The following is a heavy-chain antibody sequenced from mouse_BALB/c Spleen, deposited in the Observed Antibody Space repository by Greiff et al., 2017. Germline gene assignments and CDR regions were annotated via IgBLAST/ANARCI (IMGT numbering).Heavy chain of an antibody. V-gene: IGHV6-6*02. CDR2: IRLKSNNYAT. D-gene: IGHD1-2*01. Sequence: EVKLVESGGGLVQPGGSMKLSCVASGFTFSNYWMNWVRQSPEKGLEWVAEIRLKSNNYATHYAESVKGRFTISRDDSKSSVYLQMNNLRAEDTGIYYCTRRLRPGYYYAMDYWGQGTSVTVSS. CDR1: GFTFSNYW. CDR3: TRRLRPGYYYAMDY. J-gene: IGHJ4*01.